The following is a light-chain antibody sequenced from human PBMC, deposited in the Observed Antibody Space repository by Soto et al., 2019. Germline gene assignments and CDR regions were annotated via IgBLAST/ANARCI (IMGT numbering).Light chain of an antibody. CDR1: QSVSSSY. CDR2: GAS. CDR3: QHYGDSPWP. Sequence: EIVLTQSPGSLSLSPGERATLSCRASQSVSSSYLAWYQQKPGQAPRLLIYGASSRATGIPDRFSGSGSATDFTLTISRLEPEDFAVYYCQHYGDSPWPFAQGTKL. J-gene: IGKJ1*01. V-gene: IGKV3-20*01.